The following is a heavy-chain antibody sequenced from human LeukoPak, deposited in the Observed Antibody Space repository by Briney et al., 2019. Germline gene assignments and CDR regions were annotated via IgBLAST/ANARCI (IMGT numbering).Heavy chain of an antibody. J-gene: IGHJ4*02. CDR1: GFTLSDYY. V-gene: IGHV3-11*01. CDR3: ARDKSNKGHDC. Sequence: GSLRLSCAASGFTLSDYYMTWIRQAPGEGLEWVSYVSNGGSSSILYADSVKGRFTVFRDYAKNSLYLQMNSLRADDTGVYYCARDKSNKGHDCWGQGTLVTVSS. CDR2: VSNGGSSSI.